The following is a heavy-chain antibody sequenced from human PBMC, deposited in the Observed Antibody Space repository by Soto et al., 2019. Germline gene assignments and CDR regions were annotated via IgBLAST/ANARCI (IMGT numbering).Heavy chain of an antibody. CDR2: ISSSGITT. Sequence: PGGSLRLSCAASGFTFSSYEMNWVRQAPGKGLEWVSYISSSGITTYYADSLKGRFTISRDNAKNSLYLQMNSLRAEDTAVYYCAREGPPGYSDYGKFDYWGQGTLVTVSS. V-gene: IGHV3-48*03. CDR3: AREGPPGYSDYGKFDY. CDR1: GFTFSSYE. D-gene: IGHD5-12*01. J-gene: IGHJ4*02.